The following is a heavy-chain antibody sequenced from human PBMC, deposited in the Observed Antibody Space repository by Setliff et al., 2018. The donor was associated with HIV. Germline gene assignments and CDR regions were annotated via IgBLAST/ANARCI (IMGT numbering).Heavy chain of an antibody. CDR2: INHSGST. J-gene: IGHJ5*01. V-gene: IGHV4-34*01. CDR3: ARFVGTYNWFDS. Sequence: SETLSLTCAVYGGSFSGYYWSWIRQPPGKGLEWIGEINHSGSTNYNPSLKSRVTISVDTSKNQFSLKLSSVTAADTAIYYCARFVGTYNWFDSWDQGTLVTVSS. D-gene: IGHD1-1*01. CDR1: GGSFSGYY.